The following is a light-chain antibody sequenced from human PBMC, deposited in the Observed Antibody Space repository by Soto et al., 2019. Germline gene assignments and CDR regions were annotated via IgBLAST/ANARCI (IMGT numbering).Light chain of an antibody. V-gene: IGKV3-11*01. CDR3: QQRSYWLWT. Sequence: EIVLTQSPATLSLSPGERATLSCRASQSVRSYLAWYQQKPGQAPRLLIYDASNRATGIPARFSGSGSGTDFTLTISSLEPEDFAVYYCQQRSYWLWTFGQGTKVEIK. CDR2: DAS. CDR1: QSVRSY. J-gene: IGKJ1*01.